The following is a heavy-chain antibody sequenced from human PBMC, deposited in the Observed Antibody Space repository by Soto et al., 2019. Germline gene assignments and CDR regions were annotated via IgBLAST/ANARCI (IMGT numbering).Heavy chain of an antibody. CDR3: ATENTGTRPTVALDF. CDR2: ISTFNGNT. J-gene: IGHJ4*02. Sequence: QVQLVQSGGEVKKPGASVKVSCKTSGYTFINYGITWVRQAPGQGLEWMGWISTFNGNTNYAQKFQGRVTMTRDTSTTTAYMELRTLRSDDTAMYYCATENTGTRPTVALDFWGQGTLVTFSS. D-gene: IGHD6-19*01. CDR1: GYTFINYG. V-gene: IGHV1-18*04.